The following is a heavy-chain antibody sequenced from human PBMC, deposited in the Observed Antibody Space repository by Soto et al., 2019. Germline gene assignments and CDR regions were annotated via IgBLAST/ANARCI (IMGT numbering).Heavy chain of an antibody. V-gene: IGHV1-18*01. CDR2: ISANTGDT. CDR1: GYTFTTYG. D-gene: IGHD3-22*01. J-gene: IGHJ4*02. Sequence: QVQLVQSGAEVKKPGASVKVSCKASGYTFTTYGITWVRQAPGQGHEWMGWISANTGDTDYAQKLQDRVTMTTDTSTSTAYMELRSLRSDDTAVYYCARVRNYYDSRGRWYSDYGGQGTLVTVSS. CDR3: ARVRNYYDSRGRWYSDY.